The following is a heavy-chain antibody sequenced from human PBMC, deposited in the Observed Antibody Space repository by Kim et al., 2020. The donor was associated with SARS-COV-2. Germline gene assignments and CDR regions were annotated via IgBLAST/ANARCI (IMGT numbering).Heavy chain of an antibody. V-gene: IGHV4-39*01. CDR1: GGSISSSSYY. CDR2: IYYSGST. Sequence: SETLSLTCTVSGGSISSSSYYWGWIRQPPGKGLEWIGSIYYSGSTYYNPSLKSRVTISVDTSKNQFSLKLSSVTAADTAVYYSIAAAGTRVWIDYWGQGTLVTVSS. J-gene: IGHJ4*02. CDR3: IAAAGTRVWIDY. D-gene: IGHD6-13*01.